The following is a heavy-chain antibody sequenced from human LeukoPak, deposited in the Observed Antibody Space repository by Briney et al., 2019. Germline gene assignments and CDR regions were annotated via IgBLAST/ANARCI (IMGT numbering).Heavy chain of an antibody. D-gene: IGHD6-13*01. Sequence: PGGSLRLSCAASGFTFSSYSMNWVRQAPGKGLEWVAVIWYDGSDKYYADSAKGRFTISRDNSRNTLYLQMNSLRAEDTAVYYCAKDQTAFGIAAAGSLIGYWGQGTLVTVSS. CDR2: IWYDGSDK. J-gene: IGHJ4*02. CDR1: GFTFSSYS. V-gene: IGHV3-33*06. CDR3: AKDQTAFGIAAAGSLIGY.